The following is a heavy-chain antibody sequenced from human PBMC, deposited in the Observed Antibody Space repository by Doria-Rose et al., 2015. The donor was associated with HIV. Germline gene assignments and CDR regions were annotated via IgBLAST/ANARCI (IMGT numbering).Heavy chain of an antibody. V-gene: IGHV4-31*03. J-gene: IGHJ4*02. D-gene: IGHD3-3*01. CDR1: GASVSSRGYY. CDR3: ARMGSYRELDY. CDR2: TYYTGTS. Sequence: QVQLQESGPGLVKPSETLSLTCSVSGASVSSRGYYWNWSRQVPARGLESLGYTYYTGTSDYSPSLKSRLNMAVDTSKNQFSLKLSFVTVADTAVYYCARMGSYRELDYWGQGALVIVSA.